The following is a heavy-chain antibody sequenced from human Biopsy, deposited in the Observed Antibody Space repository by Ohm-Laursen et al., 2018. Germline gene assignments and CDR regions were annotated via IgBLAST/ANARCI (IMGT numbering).Heavy chain of an antibody. CDR3: AGDINNWNVNY. Sequence: VKISCKVSGYTLTDLSMHWVRQAPGKGLEWMGGFAPENGKTIYAQKFQGRVTMTQDTSTDTAYMELSNLRSEDTAVYYCAGDINNWNVNYWGQGTLVIVSS. V-gene: IGHV1-24*01. D-gene: IGHD1-20*01. J-gene: IGHJ4*02. CDR2: FAPENGKT. CDR1: GYTLTDLS.